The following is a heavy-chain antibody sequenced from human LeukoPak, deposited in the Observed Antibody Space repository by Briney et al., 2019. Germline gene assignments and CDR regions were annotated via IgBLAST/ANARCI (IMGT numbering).Heavy chain of an antibody. J-gene: IGHJ6*03. CDR2: INSDGSST. D-gene: IGHD1-26*01. Sequence: GGSLRLSCAASGFAFSSYWMHWVRQAPGKGLVWVSRINSDGSSTSYADSVKGRFTISRDNAKNTLYLQMNSLRAEDTAVYYCARGGVGATLDLYYYYYYMDVWGKGTTVTISS. V-gene: IGHV3-74*01. CDR3: ARGGVGATLDLYYYYYYMDV. CDR1: GFAFSSYW.